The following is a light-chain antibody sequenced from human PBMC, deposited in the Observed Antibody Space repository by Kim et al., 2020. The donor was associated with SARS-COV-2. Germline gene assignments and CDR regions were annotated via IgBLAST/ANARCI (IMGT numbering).Light chain of an antibody. J-gene: IGLJ3*02. CDR2: EDN. CDR1: SGSIASNY. Sequence: GKTVTISCTGSSGSIASNYVQWYQQLPGSAPTTVIYEDNQRPSGVPDRFSGSIDSSSNSASLTISGLKTEDEADYYCQSYDSSNQVFGGGTQLTVL. CDR3: QSYDSSNQV. V-gene: IGLV6-57*02.